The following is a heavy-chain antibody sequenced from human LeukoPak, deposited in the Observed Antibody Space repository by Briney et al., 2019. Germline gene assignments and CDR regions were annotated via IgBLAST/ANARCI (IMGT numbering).Heavy chain of an antibody. CDR2: INPNSGGT. D-gene: IGHD4-17*01. Sequence: ASVKVSCKASGYTFTDYYMHWVRQAPGQGLEWMGRINPNSGGTNYAQKFQGRVTMTRDTAISTAYMELSRLRSDDTAVYYCARDLPTVTTNYWGQGTLVTVSS. CDR1: GYTFTDYY. CDR3: ARDLPTVTTNY. J-gene: IGHJ4*02. V-gene: IGHV1-2*06.